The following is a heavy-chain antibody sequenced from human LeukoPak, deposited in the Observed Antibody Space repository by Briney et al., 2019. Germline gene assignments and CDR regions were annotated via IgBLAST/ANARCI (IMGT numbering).Heavy chain of an antibody. CDR3: ARGRWLQSGADAFDI. CDR2: INHSGST. D-gene: IGHD5-24*01. J-gene: IGHJ3*02. CDR1: GGSFSGYY. V-gene: IGHV4-34*01. Sequence: SETLSLTCAVYGGSFSGYYWSWIRQPPGKGLEWIGEINHSGSTNYNPSLKSRVTISVDTSKNQFSLKLSSVTAADTAVYYCARGRWLQSGADAFDIWGQGTMVTVSS.